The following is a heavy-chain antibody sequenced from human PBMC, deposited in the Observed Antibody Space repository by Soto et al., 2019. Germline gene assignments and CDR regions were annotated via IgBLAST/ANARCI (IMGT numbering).Heavy chain of an antibody. CDR3: VRVKEASGWGACDY. CDR1: GFTFSGYW. J-gene: IGHJ4*02. Sequence: EVQLVESGGGLVQPGGSLRLSCAASGFTFSGYWVHWVRQAPGKGLVWVSRINGDGSTTRNAGSVKGRFTISRDNAKNTRDLQMNGLSAEDTAVYYCVRVKEASGWGACDYGGQGTLVTVSS. D-gene: IGHD6-19*01. CDR2: INGDGSTT. V-gene: IGHV3-74*01.